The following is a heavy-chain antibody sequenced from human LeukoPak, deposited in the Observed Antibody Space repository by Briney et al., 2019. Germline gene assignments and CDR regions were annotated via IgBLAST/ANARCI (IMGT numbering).Heavy chain of an antibody. V-gene: IGHV3-23*01. CDR2: ISGSGGST. Sequence: GGSLRLSRAASGFTFSSYAMSWVRQAPEKGLEWVSAISGSGGSTYYADSVKGRFTISRDNSKNTLYLQMNSLRAEDTAVYYCASPEYYDFWSGYYNNDAFDIWGQGTMVTVSS. J-gene: IGHJ3*02. CDR1: GFTFSSYA. D-gene: IGHD3-3*01. CDR3: ASPEYYDFWSGYYNNDAFDI.